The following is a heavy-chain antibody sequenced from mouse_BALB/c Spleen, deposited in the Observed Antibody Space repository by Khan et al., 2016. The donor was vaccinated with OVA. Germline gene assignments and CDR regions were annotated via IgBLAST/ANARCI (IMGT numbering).Heavy chain of an antibody. J-gene: IGHJ4*01. CDR3: ARAYYGNYREAMDY. Sequence: QVQLKESGPGLVAPSQSLSITCTVSGFSLTGYGVSWVRQPPGKGLEWLGMIWGDGSTDYNSALKSRLSISKDNSKSPVFLKMNSLQTDDTAKYYCARAYYGNYREAMDYWGQGTSVTVSS. D-gene: IGHD2-10*01. CDR1: GFSLTGYG. V-gene: IGHV2-6-7*01. CDR2: IWGDGST.